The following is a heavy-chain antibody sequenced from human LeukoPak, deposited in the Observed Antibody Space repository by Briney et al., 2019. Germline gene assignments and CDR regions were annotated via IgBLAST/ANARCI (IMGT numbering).Heavy chain of an antibody. V-gene: IGHV1-18*04. Sequence: ASVKVSRKASGYTFTSYGISWVRQAPGQGLEWMGWISAYNGNTNYAQKLQGRVTMTTDTSTSTAYMELRSLRSDDTAVYYCARGSPYCSSTSCYVGDYWGQGTLVTVSS. CDR2: ISAYNGNT. CDR3: ARGSPYCSSTSCYVGDY. D-gene: IGHD2-2*01. CDR1: GYTFTSYG. J-gene: IGHJ4*02.